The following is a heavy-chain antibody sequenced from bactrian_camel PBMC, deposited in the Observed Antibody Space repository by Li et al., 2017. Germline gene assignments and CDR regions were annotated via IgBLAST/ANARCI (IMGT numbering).Heavy chain of an antibody. D-gene: IGHD7*01. J-gene: IGHJ4*01. CDR1: GFSDSTYC. Sequence: HVQPVESGGGSVQAGGSLRLSCATSGFSDSTYCIGWYRQPPGKEREAVASLNRDGTSTYADSVQGRFTISQDKDSKTLFLAMNDLKPEDTGMYFCAASREAPMYPLHPHEYVYWGKGTQVTVS. CDR2: LNRDGTS. V-gene: IGHV3S55*01. CDR3: AASREAPMYPLHPHEYVY.